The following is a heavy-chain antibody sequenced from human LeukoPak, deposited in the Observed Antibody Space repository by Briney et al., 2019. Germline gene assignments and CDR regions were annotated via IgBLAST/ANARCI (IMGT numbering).Heavy chain of an antibody. D-gene: IGHD4-23*01. CDR3: ARSDYGGNSGFDY. J-gene: IGHJ4*02. CDR2: IYYSGST. CDR1: GGSISGYY. V-gene: IGHV4-59*01. Sequence: SETLSLTCTVSGGSISGYYWSWIRQSPGKGLEWLGYIYYSGSTNYNPSLKSRATISVGTSKNQFSLKLSSVTAADTAVYYCARSDYGGNSGFDYWGQGILVTVSS.